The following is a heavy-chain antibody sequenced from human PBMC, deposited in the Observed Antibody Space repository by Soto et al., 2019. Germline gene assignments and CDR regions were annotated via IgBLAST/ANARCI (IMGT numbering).Heavy chain of an antibody. J-gene: IGHJ5*02. CDR3: ARQRTTGDTDLWFDP. V-gene: IGHV4-39*01. CDR2: IFYSGST. CDR1: GGSISTSRSY. D-gene: IGHD2-21*01. Sequence: QLQLLESGPGLVKASETLSLTCSVSGGSISTSRSYWAWIRQPPGKGLEWVANIFYSGSTFYNPSLASRVSVSVDTSKNESSLKLRSVTAADTAVYYCARQRTTGDTDLWFDPWGQGTLGTVSS.